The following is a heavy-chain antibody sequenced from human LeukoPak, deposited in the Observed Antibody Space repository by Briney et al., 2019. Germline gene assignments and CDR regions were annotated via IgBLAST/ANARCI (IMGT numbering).Heavy chain of an antibody. Sequence: ASVKVSCKTSGYTFSNYGISWVRQAPGQGLEWMAWISTYNGKTNYAQKFQGRVTMTTDTFTSTAYMELRSLRSDDTAVYYCARSYIVVVPCAMDYWGQGTLVTVSS. D-gene: IGHD2-2*01. V-gene: IGHV1-18*01. CDR3: ARSYIVVVPCAMDY. CDR1: GYTFSNYG. CDR2: ISTYNGKT. J-gene: IGHJ4*02.